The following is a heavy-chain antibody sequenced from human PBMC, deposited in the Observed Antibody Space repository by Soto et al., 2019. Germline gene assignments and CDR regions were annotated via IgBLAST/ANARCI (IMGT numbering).Heavy chain of an antibody. CDR2: ISSSSSYI. J-gene: IGHJ6*02. Sequence: EVQLVESGGGLVKPGGSLRLSCAASGFTFSSYSMNWVRQAPGKGLEWVSSISSSSSYIYYADSVKGRFTISRDNAKNSLYLQMNSLRADDTAVYYCARADVVVVAAFSQYGMDVWGQGTTVTVSS. D-gene: IGHD2-15*01. V-gene: IGHV3-21*01. CDR1: GFTFSSYS. CDR3: ARADVVVVAAFSQYGMDV.